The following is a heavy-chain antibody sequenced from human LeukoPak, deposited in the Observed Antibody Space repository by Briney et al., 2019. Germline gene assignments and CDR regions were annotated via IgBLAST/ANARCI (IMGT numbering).Heavy chain of an antibody. J-gene: IGHJ6*03. V-gene: IGHV1-18*01. CDR3: ARVRWLLNYYYYYYMDV. D-gene: IGHD5-24*01. CDR1: GYTFTSYG. Sequence: ASVKVSCKASGYTFTSYGISWVRQAPGQGLEWMGWISPYSGNTKYAQKLQGRVTMTTDTSTNTSYMELRSLRSDDTAVYYCARVRWLLNYYYYYYMDVWGKGTTVTISS. CDR2: ISPYSGNT.